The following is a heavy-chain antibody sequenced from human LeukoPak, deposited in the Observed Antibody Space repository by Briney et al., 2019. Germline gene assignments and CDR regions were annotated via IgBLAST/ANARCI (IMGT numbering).Heavy chain of an antibody. Sequence: SETLSLTCTVSGGSVSSGSYYWSWIRQPPGKGLEWIGYIYYSGSTNYNPSLKSRVTISVDTSKNQFSLKLSSVTAADTAVYYCARDKYGSGLLDYYYGMDVWGQGTTVTVSS. D-gene: IGHD6-19*01. J-gene: IGHJ6*02. CDR1: GGSVSSGSYY. CDR2: IYYSGST. V-gene: IGHV4-61*01. CDR3: ARDKYGSGLLDYYYGMDV.